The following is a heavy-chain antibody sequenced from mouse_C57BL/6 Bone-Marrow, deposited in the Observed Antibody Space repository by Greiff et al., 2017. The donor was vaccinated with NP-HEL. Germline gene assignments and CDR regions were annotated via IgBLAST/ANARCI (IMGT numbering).Heavy chain of an antibody. V-gene: IGHV1-72*01. J-gene: IGHJ4*01. Sequence: VQLQESGAELVKPGASVKLSCTASGFNIKDYYMHWVKQRPGRGLEWIGRIDPNSGGTKYNEKFKSKATLTVDKPSSTAYMQLSSLTSEDSAVYYCARCRSTMIMRYAMDYWGQGTSVTVSS. CDR2: IDPNSGGT. CDR3: ARCRSTMIMRYAMDY. D-gene: IGHD2-4*01. CDR1: GFNIKDYY.